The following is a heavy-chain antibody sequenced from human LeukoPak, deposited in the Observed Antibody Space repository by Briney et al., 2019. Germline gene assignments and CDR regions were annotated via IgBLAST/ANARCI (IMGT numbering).Heavy chain of an antibody. CDR2: IYYSGST. CDR1: GGSIRSSSYY. Sequence: SETLSLTCTVSGGSIRSSSYYWGWIRQPPGKGLEWIGSIYYSGSTYYNPSLKSRVTISVDTSKNQFSLKLSSVTAADTAVYYCARGVAGYNWFDPWGQGTLVTVSS. J-gene: IGHJ5*02. D-gene: IGHD6-19*01. V-gene: IGHV4-39*01. CDR3: ARGVAGYNWFDP.